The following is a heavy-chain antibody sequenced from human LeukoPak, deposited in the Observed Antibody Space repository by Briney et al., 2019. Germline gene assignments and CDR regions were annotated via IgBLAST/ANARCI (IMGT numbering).Heavy chain of an antibody. CDR3: ARGGAEEGY. D-gene: IGHD1-26*01. V-gene: IGHV3-30*04. J-gene: IGHJ4*02. Sequence: PGRSLRLSCAASGFTFSSYAMHWVRQAPGKGLEWVAVISYDGSNKYYADSVKGRFIISRDNSKNTLYLQMNSLRAEDTAVYYCARGGAEEGYWGQGTLVTVSS. CDR1: GFTFSSYA. CDR2: ISYDGSNK.